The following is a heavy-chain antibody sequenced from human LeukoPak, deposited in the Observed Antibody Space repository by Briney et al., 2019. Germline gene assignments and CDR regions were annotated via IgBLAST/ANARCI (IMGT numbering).Heavy chain of an antibody. J-gene: IGHJ4*02. V-gene: IGHV1-18*04. CDR1: GYTSTSFG. Sequence: ASLKVACKASGYTSTSFGVSWVRQATGQGLEWMGWISSYNGNTNYAQKVQGRVTMPTDTSTSTAYNDLRSLRSGDTAVYYCVRDLGDQAVGFFFDYWGQGTLVTVSS. D-gene: IGHD1-26*01. CDR2: ISSYNGNT. CDR3: VRDLGDQAVGFFFDY.